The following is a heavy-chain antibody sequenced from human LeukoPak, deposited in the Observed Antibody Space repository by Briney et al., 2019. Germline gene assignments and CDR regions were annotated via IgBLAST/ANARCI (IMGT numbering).Heavy chain of an antibody. D-gene: IGHD2-15*01. V-gene: IGHV1-46*01. Sequence: ASAKVSCKASGYTFTSYYMHWVRQAPGQGLERMGIINPSGGSTSYAQKFQGRVTMTRDTSTSTVYMELSSLRSEDTAVYYCARHSRRYCSGGSCYGPLDYWGQGTLVTVSS. CDR3: ARHSRRYCSGGSCYGPLDY. J-gene: IGHJ4*02. CDR2: INPSGGST. CDR1: GYTFTSYY.